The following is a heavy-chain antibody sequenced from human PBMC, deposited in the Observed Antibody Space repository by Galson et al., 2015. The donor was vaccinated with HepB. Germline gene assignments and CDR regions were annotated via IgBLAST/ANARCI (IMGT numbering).Heavy chain of an antibody. V-gene: IGHV1-18*04. CDR1: GYTFTSYG. J-gene: IGHJ4*02. Sequence: SVKVSCKASGYTFTSYGISWVRQAPGQGLEWMGWISAYNGNTNYAQKLQGRVTMTTDTSTSTAYMELRSLRSDDTAVYYCARDSYIAAAGIFSDYYFDYWGQGTLVTVSS. D-gene: IGHD6-13*01. CDR3: ARDSYIAAAGIFSDYYFDY. CDR2: ISAYNGNT.